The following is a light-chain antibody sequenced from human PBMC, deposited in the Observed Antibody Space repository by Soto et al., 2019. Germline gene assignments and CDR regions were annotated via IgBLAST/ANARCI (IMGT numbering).Light chain of an antibody. V-gene: IGKV3D-20*02. CDR3: QQRSNWPIT. CDR1: QSVSNRY. Sequence: IVLTQSPGTLSLSPGERATLTCWASQSVSNRYLAWYQQTPGQAPRLLICGASSGATSTPDRFSGSGSGRDFTLTISGLEPEDFAVYYCQQRSNWPITFGQGTRLEIK. CDR2: GAS. J-gene: IGKJ5*01.